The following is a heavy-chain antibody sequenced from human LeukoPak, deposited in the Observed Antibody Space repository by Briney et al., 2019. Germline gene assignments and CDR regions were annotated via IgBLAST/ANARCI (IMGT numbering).Heavy chain of an antibody. CDR2: ISSSSTYI. J-gene: IGHJ4*02. CDR3: AKDDGTGY. D-gene: IGHD3/OR15-3a*01. CDR1: GFTFSSYN. Sequence: PGGSLRLSCAASGFTFSSYNMNWVRQAPGKGLEWVSSISSSSTYIYYVDSVKDRFTISRDNAKNSLYLQMNSLRAEDTAVYYCAKDDGTGYWGQGTLVTVSS. V-gene: IGHV3-21*01.